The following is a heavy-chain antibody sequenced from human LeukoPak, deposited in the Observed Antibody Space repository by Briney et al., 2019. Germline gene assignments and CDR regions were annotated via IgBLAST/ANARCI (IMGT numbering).Heavy chain of an antibody. V-gene: IGHV3-48*04. Sequence: GGSLRLSCAASGFTFSSYSMTWVRQAPGKGLEWVSYISSSGSTIYYADSVKGRFTISRDNAKNSLYLQMNSLRAEDTAVYYCARGGLYCSGGSCPSKNYMDVWGKGTTVTISS. CDR1: GFTFSSYS. D-gene: IGHD2-15*01. J-gene: IGHJ6*03. CDR3: ARGGLYCSGGSCPSKNYMDV. CDR2: ISSSGSTI.